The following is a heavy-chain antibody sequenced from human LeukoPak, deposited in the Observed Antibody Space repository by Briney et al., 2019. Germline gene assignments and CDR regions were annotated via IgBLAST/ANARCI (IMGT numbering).Heavy chain of an antibody. Sequence: PSETLSLTCTVSGGSISSGSYYWSWIRQPAGKGLEWIGRIYTSGSTNYNPSLKSRVTISVDTSKNQFSLKLSSVTAADTAVYYCARGGGTPHDRSVDYWGQGTLVTVSS. D-gene: IGHD1-26*01. CDR3: ARGGGTPHDRSVDY. CDR2: IYTSGST. CDR1: GGSISSGSYY. J-gene: IGHJ4*02. V-gene: IGHV4-61*02.